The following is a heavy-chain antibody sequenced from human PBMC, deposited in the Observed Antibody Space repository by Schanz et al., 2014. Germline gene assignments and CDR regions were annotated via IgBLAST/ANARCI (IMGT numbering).Heavy chain of an antibody. J-gene: IGHJ4*02. D-gene: IGHD1-26*01. CDR2: ITYNGGTI. CDR1: GFTFSTHA. V-gene: IGHV3-48*01. CDR3: ARGGSGSHYRRDY. Sequence: EVQLVESGGGLVQPGGSLRLSCAASGFTFSTHAMSWVRQAPGKGLEWISYITYNGGTIYYADSVKGRFTISRDNAESALYLQMNSLRAEDAGLYFCARGGSGSHYRRDYWGQGTLVTVSS.